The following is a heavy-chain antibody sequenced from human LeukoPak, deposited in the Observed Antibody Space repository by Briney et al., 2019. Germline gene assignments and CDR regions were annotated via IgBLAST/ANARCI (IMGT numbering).Heavy chain of an antibody. D-gene: IGHD3-3*01. CDR3: ARGKRITIFGVVIYRAFDI. J-gene: IGHJ3*02. Sequence: SVKVSCKASGGTFSSYAISWVRQAPGQGLEWMGGIIPIFGTANYAQKFQGIVTITADESTSTAYMELSSLRSEDTAVYYCARGKRITIFGVVIYRAFDIWGQGTMVTVSS. V-gene: IGHV1-69*01. CDR2: IIPIFGTA. CDR1: GGTFSSYA.